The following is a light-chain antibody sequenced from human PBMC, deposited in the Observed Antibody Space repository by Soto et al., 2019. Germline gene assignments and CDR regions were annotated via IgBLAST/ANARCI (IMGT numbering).Light chain of an antibody. Sequence: AIQMTQSPSSLYASLGDRVTITCRASQGIGNDLGWYKQKPGNAPRLLIYAASTLQSGVPSRFSGSGSGTDFTLTISSLQPEDSATYYCLQDYNFPWTFGQGTKVEIK. CDR1: QGIGND. CDR2: AAS. V-gene: IGKV1-6*01. J-gene: IGKJ1*01. CDR3: LQDYNFPWT.